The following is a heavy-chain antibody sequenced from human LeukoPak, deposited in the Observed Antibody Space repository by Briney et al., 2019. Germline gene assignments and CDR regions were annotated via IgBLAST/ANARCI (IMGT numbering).Heavy chain of an antibody. Sequence: GGSLRLSCTASGFTFSSYWMSWVRQTPEKGLEWVANIKQDGSEQVYVDSVKGRFTISRDNAKSSLYLQMNSLRAEDTAVYYCARDPYSSSRSYGMDVWGQGTTVTVSS. CDR2: IKQDGSEQ. J-gene: IGHJ6*02. CDR3: ARDPYSSSRSYGMDV. V-gene: IGHV3-7*05. CDR1: GFTFSSYW. D-gene: IGHD6-19*01.